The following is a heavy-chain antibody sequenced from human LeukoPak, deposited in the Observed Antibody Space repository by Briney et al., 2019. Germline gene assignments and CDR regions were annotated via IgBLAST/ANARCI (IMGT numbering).Heavy chain of an antibody. J-gene: IGHJ4*02. V-gene: IGHV4-30-2*01. CDR2: IYHSGST. D-gene: IGHD6-13*01. Sequence: SETLSLTCTVSGASISSYYWSWIRQPPGKGLEWIGYIYHSGSTYYNPSLKSRVTISVDRSKNQFSLKLSSVTAADTAVYYCAREVAAAGLDYWGQGTLVTVSS. CDR1: GASISSYY. CDR3: AREVAAAGLDY.